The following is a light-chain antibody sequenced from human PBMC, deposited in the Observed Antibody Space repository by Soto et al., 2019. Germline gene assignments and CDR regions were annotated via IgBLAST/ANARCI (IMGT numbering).Light chain of an antibody. J-gene: IGKJ2*01. CDR1: QSVRSNY. CDR3: QQYEGSPYT. CDR2: GAS. V-gene: IGKV3-20*01. Sequence: IVLTQSPGTLSLYPGERATLSCRASQSVRSNYLAWYKQKPGQAPRLLIYGASSRANGITDRFSGTGSGTDVTRTIRRLEPEDFSVYYCQQYEGSPYTCGQGTKLEIK.